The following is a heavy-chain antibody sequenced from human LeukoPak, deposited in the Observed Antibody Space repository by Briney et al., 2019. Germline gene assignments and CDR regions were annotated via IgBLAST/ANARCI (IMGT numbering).Heavy chain of an antibody. CDR3: DSSGFGSGFWFDP. CDR2: MNPNSGDS. Sequence: GASVKDSCKASGYTFTSYVNNWVRPAPGQGVEWMGWMNPNSGDSGYVEKCQGRVSMARDTSISTPYMELSSLTSEDTAIYYCDSSGFGSGFWFDPWGQGTLVTVSS. J-gene: IGHJ5*02. V-gene: IGHV1-8*01. D-gene: IGHD3-10*01. CDR1: GYTFTSYV.